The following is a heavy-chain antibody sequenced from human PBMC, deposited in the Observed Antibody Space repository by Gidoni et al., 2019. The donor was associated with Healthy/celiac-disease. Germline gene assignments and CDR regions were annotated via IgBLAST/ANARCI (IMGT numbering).Heavy chain of an antibody. CDR1: GFTFSSYG. CDR2: IWYDGSNK. D-gene: IGHD1-26*01. CDR3: ARSGSLSGSLPSYYFDY. J-gene: IGHJ4*02. Sequence: QVQLVESGGGVVQPGRSLRLSCAASGFTFSSYGMHWVRQAPGKGLEWVAVIWYDGSNKYYADSVKGRFTISRDNSKNTLYLQMNSLRAEDTAVYYCARSGSLSGSLPSYYFDYWGQGTLVTVSS. V-gene: IGHV3-33*01.